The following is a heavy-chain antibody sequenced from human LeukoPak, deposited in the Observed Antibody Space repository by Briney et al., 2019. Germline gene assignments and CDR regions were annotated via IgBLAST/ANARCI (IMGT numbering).Heavy chain of an antibody. CDR3: ARLVVPAAIPDYYYGMDV. D-gene: IGHD2-2*01. J-gene: IGHJ6*04. CDR1: GFTFSSYE. V-gene: IGHV3-48*03. CDR2: ISSSGSTI. Sequence: GGSLRLSCAASGFTFSSYEMNWVRQAPGKGLEWVSYISSSGSTIYYADSVKGRFTISRDNAKNSLYLQMNSLRAEDTAVYYCARLVVPAAIPDYYYGMDVWGKGTTVTVSS.